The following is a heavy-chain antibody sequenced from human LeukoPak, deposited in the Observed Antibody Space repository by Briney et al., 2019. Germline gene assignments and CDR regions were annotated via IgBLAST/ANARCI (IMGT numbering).Heavy chain of an antibody. J-gene: IGHJ4*02. Sequence: GGSLRLSCAASGFTFSSYGMHWVRQAPGKGLEWVAVISYDGSNKYYADSVKGRFTISRDNSKNTLYLQMNSLRAEDTAVYYCARGRKWELLPYYFDYWGQGTLVTVSS. D-gene: IGHD1-26*01. CDR1: GFTFSSYG. CDR3: ARGRKWELLPYYFDY. CDR2: ISYDGSNK. V-gene: IGHV3-30*03.